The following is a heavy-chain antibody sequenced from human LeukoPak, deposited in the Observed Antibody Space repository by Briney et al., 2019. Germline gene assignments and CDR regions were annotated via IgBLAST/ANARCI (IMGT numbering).Heavy chain of an antibody. J-gene: IGHJ4*02. CDR1: GFTFSXYA. CDR3: AKEMIVVTH. V-gene: IGHV3-23*01. Sequence: GGSLRLSCAASGFTFSXYAMXWVRXAPXXXLEWVSAISGSGGSTYYADSVKGRSTISRDNSKNTLYLQMNSLRAEDTAVYYCAKEMIVVTHWGQGTLVTVSS. D-gene: IGHD3-22*01. CDR2: ISGSGGST.